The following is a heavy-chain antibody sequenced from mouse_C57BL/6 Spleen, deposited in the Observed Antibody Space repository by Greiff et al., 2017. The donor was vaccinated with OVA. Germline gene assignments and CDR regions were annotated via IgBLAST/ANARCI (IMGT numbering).Heavy chain of an antibody. CDR2: IYPGDGDT. V-gene: IGHV1-82*01. Sequence: QVQLQQSGPELVKPGASVKISCKASGYAFSSSWMNWVKQRPGKGLEWIGRIYPGDGDTNYNGKFKGKATLTADKSSSTAYMQLSSLTSEDSAVYFCARLDDCSSFDYWGQGTTLTVSS. CDR3: ARLDDCSSFDY. D-gene: IGHD1-1*01. CDR1: GYAFSSSW. J-gene: IGHJ2*01.